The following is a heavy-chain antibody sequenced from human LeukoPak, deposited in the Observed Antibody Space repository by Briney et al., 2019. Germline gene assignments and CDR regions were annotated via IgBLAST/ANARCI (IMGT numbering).Heavy chain of an antibody. CDR1: GFTFSDYY. CDR3: SKGRRLLVTGAFDY. V-gene: IGHV3-23*01. Sequence: GGSLRLSCAASGFTFSDYYMSWIRQAPGKGLEWVSTISGSGGSTYYADSVKGRFTISSDNSKNTLYLQMNSLRAEDTAVYYCSKGRRLLVTGAFDYWGQGALVTVSS. CDR2: ISGSGGST. J-gene: IGHJ4*02. D-gene: IGHD6-25*01.